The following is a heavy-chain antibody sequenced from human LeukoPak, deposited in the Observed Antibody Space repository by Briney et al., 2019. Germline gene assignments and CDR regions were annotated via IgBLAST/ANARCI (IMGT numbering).Heavy chain of an antibody. V-gene: IGHV1-46*01. CDR3: AREKDIVVVPAAKLTH. CDR1: GYTFTCYY. D-gene: IGHD2-2*01. CDR2: INPSGGST. Sequence: ASVKVSCKASGYTFTCYYMHWVRQAPGQGLEWMGIINPSGGSTSYAQKFQGRVTMTRDTSTSTVYMELSSLRSEDTAVYYCAREKDIVVVPAAKLTHWGQGTLVTVSS. J-gene: IGHJ4*02.